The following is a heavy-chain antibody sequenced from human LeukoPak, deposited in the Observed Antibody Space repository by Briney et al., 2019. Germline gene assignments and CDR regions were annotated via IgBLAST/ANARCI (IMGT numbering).Heavy chain of an antibody. CDR2: IRADGGRT. Sequence: GGSLRLSCAASGFSFGDYAMHWVRQAPGKGLEWGSLIRADGGRTYYADSVNGRFTISRDNSKNSLYLQMNSLRTDDTALYYCGTWAFYHGLDVWGQGTTVTVSS. V-gene: IGHV3-43*02. CDR3: GTWAFYHGLDV. D-gene: IGHD2/OR15-2a*01. CDR1: GFSFGDYA. J-gene: IGHJ6*02.